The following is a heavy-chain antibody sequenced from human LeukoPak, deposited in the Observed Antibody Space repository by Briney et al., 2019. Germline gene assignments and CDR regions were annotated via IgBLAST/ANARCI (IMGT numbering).Heavy chain of an antibody. CDR2: ISYDGSNK. CDR1: GFTFSSYA. D-gene: IGHD2-15*01. J-gene: IGHJ4*02. V-gene: IGHV3-30-3*01. Sequence: GGSLRLSCAASGFTFSSYAMHWVRQAPSKGLEWVAVISYDGSNKYYADSVKGRFTISRDNSKNTLYLQMNSLRAEDTAVYYCARDAPVVVAATGPLDYWGQGTLVTVSS. CDR3: ARDAPVVVAATGPLDY.